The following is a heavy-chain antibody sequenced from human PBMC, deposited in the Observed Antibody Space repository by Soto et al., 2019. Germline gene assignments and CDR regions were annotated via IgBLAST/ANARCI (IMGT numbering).Heavy chain of an antibody. CDR2: ISGSGGST. Sequence: GGSLRLSDAGAGFTFSCYAMSWVRQAPGKGPEWVSAISGSGGSTYYADSVKGRFTISRDNSKNTLYLQMNSLRAEDTAVYYCAKQAGGSYYVLLSQLGAFDIWGQGTMVTVSS. J-gene: IGHJ3*02. V-gene: IGHV3-23*01. CDR3: AKQAGGSYYVLLSQLGAFDI. D-gene: IGHD1-26*01. CDR1: GFTFSCYA.